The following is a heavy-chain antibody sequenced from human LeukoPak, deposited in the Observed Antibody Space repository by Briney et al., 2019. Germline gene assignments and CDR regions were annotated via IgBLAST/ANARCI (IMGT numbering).Heavy chain of an antibody. J-gene: IGHJ3*02. CDR3: ARGVISPILDAFDI. CDR2: ISSSSYI. V-gene: IGHV3-21*01. CDR1: GFTFSSYS. D-gene: IGHD2-2*02. Sequence: PGGSLRLSCAASGFTFSSYSMNWVRQAPGKGLEWVSSISSSSYIYYADSVKGRFTISRDNAKNSLYLQMNSLRAEDTAVYYCARGVISPILDAFDIWGQGTMVTVSS.